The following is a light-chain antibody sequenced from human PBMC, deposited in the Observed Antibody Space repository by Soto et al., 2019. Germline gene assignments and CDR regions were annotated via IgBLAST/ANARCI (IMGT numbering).Light chain of an antibody. J-gene: IGKJ1*01. CDR2: WAS. CDR3: HQYYSLPWT. CDR1: QSILYSSNNKNH. Sequence: DIVMTQSPDSLAVSLGERATINCKSSQSILYSSNNKNHLGWYQQKPGQPPKLLIYWASTRESGVPDRFSGSGSGTDFTLTISSLQAEDVAVYYCHQYYSLPWTLGQGTKVEIK. V-gene: IGKV4-1*01.